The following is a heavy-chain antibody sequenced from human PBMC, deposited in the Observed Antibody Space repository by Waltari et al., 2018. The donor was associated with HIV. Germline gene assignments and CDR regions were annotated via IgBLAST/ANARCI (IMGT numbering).Heavy chain of an antibody. CDR2: ISHDGSNK. CDR1: GFTFSSYA. Sequence: QVQLVESGGGVVQPGRSLRLSCAASGFTFSSYAMHWVRQAPGKGLEWVAVISHDGSNKYYAGSVKGRFTISRDNSKNTLYLQMNSLRAEDTAVYYCARDPYYYDSSGYLCYFDYWGQGTLVTVSS. CDR3: ARDPYYYDSSGYLCYFDY. J-gene: IGHJ4*02. D-gene: IGHD3-22*01. V-gene: IGHV3-30-3*01.